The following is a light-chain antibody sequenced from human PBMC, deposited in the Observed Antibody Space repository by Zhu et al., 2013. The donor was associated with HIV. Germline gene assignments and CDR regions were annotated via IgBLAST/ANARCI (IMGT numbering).Light chain of an antibody. CDR3: QHYDDSAALT. CDR1: QSVPTTF. V-gene: IGKV3-20*01. Sequence: ETLLTQSPGTLSLSPGERATLSCRAVQSVPTTFLNWYQQKPGQSPRLVIYGASHRATGIPDRFSGSGSETDFTLTISRLEPEDFAMYFCQHYDDSAALTFGEGTKVEVK. CDR2: GAS. J-gene: IGKJ4*01.